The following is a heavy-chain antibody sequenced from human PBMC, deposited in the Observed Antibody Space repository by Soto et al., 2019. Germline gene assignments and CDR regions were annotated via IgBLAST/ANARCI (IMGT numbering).Heavy chain of an antibody. CDR1: GFTFSSYA. CDR2: ISGSGGST. V-gene: IGHV3-23*01. D-gene: IGHD6-13*01. J-gene: IGHJ3*02. Sequence: GGSMRLSCAASGFTFSSYAMSSVRQAPWKGLEWVSAISGSGGSTYYADSVKGRFTISRDNSKNTLYLQMNSLRAEDTAVYYCAKVYSSSWYTVLDGFDIWCQGTMVTV. CDR3: AKVYSSSWYTVLDGFDI.